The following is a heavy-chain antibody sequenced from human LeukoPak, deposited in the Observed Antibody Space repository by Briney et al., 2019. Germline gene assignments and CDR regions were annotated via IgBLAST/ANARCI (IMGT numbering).Heavy chain of an antibody. D-gene: IGHD5-12*01. CDR3: ARRVAVEYSGYENFDY. Sequence: ASVKVSCKASGGTFSSYAISWVRQAPGQGLEWMGGIIPIFGTANYAQKLQGRVTMTTDTSTSTAYMELRSLRSDDTAVYYCARRVAVEYSGYENFDYWDQGTLVTVSS. V-gene: IGHV1-69*05. J-gene: IGHJ4*02. CDR2: IIPIFGTA. CDR1: GGTFSSYA.